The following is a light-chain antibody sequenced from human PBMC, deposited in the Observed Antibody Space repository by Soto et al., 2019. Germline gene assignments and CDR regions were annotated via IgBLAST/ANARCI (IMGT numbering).Light chain of an antibody. J-gene: IGLJ1*01. Sequence: QSVLTQPASVSGSPGQSITISCTGTSSDIGGYNYVSWYQQHPGKAPKVVIYEVSNRPLGVSNRFSASKSGNTASLIISGLQADDEADYFCSSYSSTTTFGVFGTGTKVTVL. CDR1: SSDIGGYNY. CDR3: SSYSSTTTFGV. CDR2: EVS. V-gene: IGLV2-14*01.